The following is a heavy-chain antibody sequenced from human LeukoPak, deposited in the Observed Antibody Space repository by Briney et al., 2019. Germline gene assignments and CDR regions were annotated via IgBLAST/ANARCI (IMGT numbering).Heavy chain of an antibody. CDR2: IYYSGST. CDR3: ARVSYSSSWLVDY. J-gene: IGHJ4*02. D-gene: IGHD6-13*01. V-gene: IGHV4-59*01. Sequence: SSETLSLTCTVSGGPISSYYWSWIRQPPGKGLEWIGYIYYSGSTNYNPSLKSRVTISVDTSKNQFSLKLSSVTAADTAVYYCARVSYSSSWLVDYWGQGTLVTVSS. CDR1: GGPISSYY.